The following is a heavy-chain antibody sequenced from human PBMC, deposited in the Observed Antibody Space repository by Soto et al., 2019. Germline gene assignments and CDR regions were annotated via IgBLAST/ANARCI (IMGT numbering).Heavy chain of an antibody. CDR3: ATVPSSSWYYYYYYGMDV. CDR2: IKQGGSEK. V-gene: IGHV3-7*03. Sequence: GGSLRLSCAASGFTFSSYWMSWVRQAPGKGLEWVGNIKQGGSEKYYVDSVKGRFTISRDNAKNSLYLQMNSLRAEDTAVYYCATVPSSSWYYYYYYGMDVWGQGTTVTVSS. D-gene: IGHD6-13*01. J-gene: IGHJ6*02. CDR1: GFTFSSYW.